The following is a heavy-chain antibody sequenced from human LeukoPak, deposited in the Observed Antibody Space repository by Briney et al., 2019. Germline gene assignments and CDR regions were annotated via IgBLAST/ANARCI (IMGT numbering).Heavy chain of an antibody. D-gene: IGHD3-10*01. Sequence: GGSLRLSCAASGFSFSSYWIHWVRQVPGKGLVWVSRINTDGSSTDYADSVKGRFTISRDNAKNTLYLQMNSLRAEDTAVYYCARGGSYSSSWSDPWGQGTLVTVSS. CDR2: INTDGSST. CDR1: GFSFSSYW. V-gene: IGHV3-74*01. CDR3: ARGGSYSSSWSDP. J-gene: IGHJ5*02.